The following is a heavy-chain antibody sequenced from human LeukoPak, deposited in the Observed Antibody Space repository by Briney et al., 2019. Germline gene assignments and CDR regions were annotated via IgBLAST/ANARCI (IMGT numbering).Heavy chain of an antibody. CDR2: IGAGGTFT. J-gene: IGHJ4*02. V-gene: IGHV3-23*01. D-gene: IGHD6-13*01. CDR3: TRNTVAAAGDD. Sequence: GGSLRLSCTASGFTFSSYAMNWVRQAPGKGLEWVSGIGAGGTFTYYADSVKGRFTISRDNAKNSLYLHMNSLRAEDTALYYCTRNTVAAAGDDWGQGTLVTVSS. CDR1: GFTFSSYA.